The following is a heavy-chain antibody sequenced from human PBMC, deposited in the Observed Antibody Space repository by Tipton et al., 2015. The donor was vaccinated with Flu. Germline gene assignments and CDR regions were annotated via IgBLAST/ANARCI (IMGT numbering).Heavy chain of an antibody. J-gene: IGHJ4*02. CDR3: AKGPVGYFGSGSYYET. D-gene: IGHD3-10*01. Sequence: CAASGFSFDDYGMHWVRQAPGKGPEWVSGISWNSGNVNYAESVKGRFTISRDNANKSLFLHMNSLRSEDTAFYYCAKGPVGYFGSGSYYETWGQGTLVTVSS. V-gene: IGHV3-9*01. CDR2: ISWNSGNV. CDR1: GFSFDDYG.